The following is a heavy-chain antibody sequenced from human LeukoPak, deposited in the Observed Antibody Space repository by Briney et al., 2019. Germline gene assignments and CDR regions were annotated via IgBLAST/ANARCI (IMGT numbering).Heavy chain of an antibody. V-gene: IGHV4-59*01. CDR1: GGSISSYY. CDR2: IYGSGNT. CDR3: ARGTGWLPDW. D-gene: IGHD6-19*01. Sequence: SETLSLTCTVSGGSISSYYWSWIRQPPGKGLVWIGHIYGSGNTNYNPSLKSRLTISVDTSKNDFSLQLTSVTAADTAVYYCARGTGWLPDWWGQGTLVTVSS. J-gene: IGHJ4*02.